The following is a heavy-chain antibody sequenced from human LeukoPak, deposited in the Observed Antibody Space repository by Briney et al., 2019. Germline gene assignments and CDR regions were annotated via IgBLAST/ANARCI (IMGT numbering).Heavy chain of an antibody. J-gene: IGHJ2*01. Sequence: PSETLSLTCTVSGGSISSYYWSWIRQPPGKGLEWIGYIYYSGSTNYNPSLKSRVTISVDTSKNQFSLKLSSVTAADTAVYYCARLIAVVAATDDWYFDLWGRGTLVTVSS. V-gene: IGHV4-59*08. CDR1: GGSISSYY. CDR3: ARLIAVVAATDDWYFDL. CDR2: IYYSGST. D-gene: IGHD2-15*01.